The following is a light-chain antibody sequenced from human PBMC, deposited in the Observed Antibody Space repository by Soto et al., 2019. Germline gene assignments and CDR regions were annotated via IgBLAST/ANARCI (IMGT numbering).Light chain of an antibody. CDR2: GAS. Sequence: EIVMTQSPATLSVSPGERATLSCRASQSVSSNLAWYQQKPGQAPRLIIYGASTRATGIPARFSGSGSGTEFTLTISSLQSEDVAVYYCQQYNNWPFTLGPGTKVDIK. CDR1: QSVSSN. J-gene: IGKJ3*01. V-gene: IGKV3-15*01. CDR3: QQYNNWPFT.